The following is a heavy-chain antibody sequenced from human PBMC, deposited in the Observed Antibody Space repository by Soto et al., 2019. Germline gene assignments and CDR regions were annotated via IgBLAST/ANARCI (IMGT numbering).Heavy chain of an antibody. CDR2: INPICGRA. V-gene: IGHV1-46*01. J-gene: IGHJ4*02. CDR3: ARAASSGYYYLLDY. Sequence: ASVKVSCKASGYTFTNYYIHWVRQAPGQGLESMGIINPICGRAAYAQSFQGRVTITADESTSTAYMELTSLRSEDTAVYYCARAASSGYYYLLDYWGQGTLVTVSS. D-gene: IGHD3-22*01. CDR1: GYTFTNYY.